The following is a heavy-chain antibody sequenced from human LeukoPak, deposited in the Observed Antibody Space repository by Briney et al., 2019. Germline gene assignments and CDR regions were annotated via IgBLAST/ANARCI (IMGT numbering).Heavy chain of an antibody. D-gene: IGHD2-15*01. J-gene: IGHJ4*02. CDR2: VFYSGRS. CDR3: ARPPPGGNYFDC. CDR1: GGSISSSSYY. Sequence: SETLSLTCTVSGGSISSSSYYWGWIRQPPGKELEWIGNVFYSGRSYYNPSLKNRVTISVDTSRNQFSLKLSSVTAADTAVYYCARPPPGGNYFDCWGQGTLVTVSS. V-gene: IGHV4-39*01.